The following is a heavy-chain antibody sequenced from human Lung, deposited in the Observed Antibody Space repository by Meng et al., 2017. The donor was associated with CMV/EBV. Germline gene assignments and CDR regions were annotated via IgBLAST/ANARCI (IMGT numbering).Heavy chain of an antibody. CDR1: GYTFTGYG. J-gene: IGHJ4*02. CDR2: ISTYNGDT. V-gene: IGHV1-18*01. Sequence: SXXVSCKPSGYTFTGYGINWVRQAPGQGLEWMAWISTYNGDTNYAQKFQGRATVTTNTSTGTVYMELRSLTSDDTAVYFCARGNWNIDYWGQGTLVTVSS. D-gene: IGHD1/OR15-1a*01. CDR3: ARGNWNIDY.